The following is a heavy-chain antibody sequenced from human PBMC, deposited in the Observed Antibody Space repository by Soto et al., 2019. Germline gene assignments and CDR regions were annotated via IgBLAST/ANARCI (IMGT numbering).Heavy chain of an antibody. Sequence: SETLSLTCTVSGGSISSYYWSWIRQPAGKGLEWIGRIYTGGSTNYNPSLKSRVTMSVDTSKNQFSLKLSSVTAADTAVYYCARDYDTIRDDAFDIWGQGTMVTVSS. CDR1: GGSISSYY. J-gene: IGHJ3*02. V-gene: IGHV4-4*07. D-gene: IGHD3-22*01. CDR3: ARDYDTIRDDAFDI. CDR2: IYTGGST.